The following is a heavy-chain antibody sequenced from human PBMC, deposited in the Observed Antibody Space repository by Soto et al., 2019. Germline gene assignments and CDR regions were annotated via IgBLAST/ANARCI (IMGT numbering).Heavy chain of an antibody. V-gene: IGHV1-69*13. Sequence: SVKVSCKASGGTFSSYAINWVRQAPGQGLEWMGGIIPIFGTANYAQKSQGRVTITADESTSTAYMELSSLRSEDTAVYYCARSGSGKDQNYYYYYGLDVWGQGTTVTVSS. D-gene: IGHD3-3*01. CDR1: GGTFSSYA. CDR2: IIPIFGTA. CDR3: ARSGSGKDQNYYYYYGLDV. J-gene: IGHJ6*02.